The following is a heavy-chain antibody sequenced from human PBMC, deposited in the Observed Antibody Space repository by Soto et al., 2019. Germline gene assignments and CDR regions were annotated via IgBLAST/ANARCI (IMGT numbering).Heavy chain of an antibody. D-gene: IGHD1-1*01. CDR3: TRGGTPQL. CDR2: INIDGSDT. Sequence: AESGGDLVQPGGSLRLSCAASGFTFRNYWMHWVRQGPGKGLEWVSQINIDGSDTTHADSVKGRFTISRDNAKNTLYLHMNSLRVEDTAVYFCTRGGTPQLWGQGTLVTVSS. J-gene: IGHJ4*02. CDR1: GFTFRNYW. V-gene: IGHV3-74*01.